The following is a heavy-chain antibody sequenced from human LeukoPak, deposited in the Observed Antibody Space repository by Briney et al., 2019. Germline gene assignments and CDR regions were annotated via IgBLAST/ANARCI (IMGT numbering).Heavy chain of an antibody. CDR1: GYTFTSYD. Sequence: ASVKVSCKASGYTFTSYDFNWVRQATGQGLEWMGWMNPNSGNTGYAQKFQGRVTITRNTSISTAYMELSSLRSEDTAVYYCARDGQGATNDYYYYYMDVWGKGTTVTVSS. V-gene: IGHV1-8*03. J-gene: IGHJ6*03. D-gene: IGHD1-26*01. CDR2: MNPNSGNT. CDR3: ARDGQGATNDYYYYYMDV.